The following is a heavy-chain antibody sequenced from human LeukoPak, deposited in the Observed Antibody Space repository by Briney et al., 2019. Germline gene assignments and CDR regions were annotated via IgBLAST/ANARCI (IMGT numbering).Heavy chain of an antibody. CDR2: INHSGGT. CDR1: GGSFSGYY. D-gene: IGHD5-18*01. Sequence: SETLSLTCAVYGGSFSGYYWSWIRQPPGKGLEWIGEINHSGGTNYNPSLKSRVTISVDTSKNQFSLKLSSVTAADTAVYYCARLGYSYGNYWGQGTLVTVSS. J-gene: IGHJ4*02. CDR3: ARLGYSYGNY. V-gene: IGHV4-34*01.